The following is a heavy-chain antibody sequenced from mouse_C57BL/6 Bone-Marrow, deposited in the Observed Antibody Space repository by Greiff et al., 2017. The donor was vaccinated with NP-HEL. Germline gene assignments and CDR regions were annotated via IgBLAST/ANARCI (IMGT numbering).Heavy chain of an antibody. J-gene: IGHJ3*01. CDR2: ISDGGSYT. CDR1: GFTFSSYA. CDR3: ARGWLLRFAY. D-gene: IGHD2-3*01. V-gene: IGHV5-4*03. Sequence: EVKLVESGGGLVKPGGSLKLSCAASGFTFSSYAMSWVRQTPEKRLEWVATISDGGSYTYYPDNVKGRFTISRDNAKNNLYLQMSHLKSEDTAMYYCARGWLLRFAYWGQGTLVTVSA.